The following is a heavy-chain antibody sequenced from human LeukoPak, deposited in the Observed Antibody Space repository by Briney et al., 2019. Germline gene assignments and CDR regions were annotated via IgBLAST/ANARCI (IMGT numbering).Heavy chain of an antibody. J-gene: IGHJ4*02. D-gene: IGHD6-19*01. V-gene: IGHV3-21*04. CDR1: GFTFSSYS. Sequence: PGGSLRLSCAASGFTFSSYSMNWVRQAPGKGLEWVSSISSSSSYIYYADSVKGRFTISRDNSKNTLYLQMNSLRAEDTAVYYCARELAVAGTVDYWGQGTLVTVSS. CDR3: ARELAVAGTVDY. CDR2: ISSSSSYI.